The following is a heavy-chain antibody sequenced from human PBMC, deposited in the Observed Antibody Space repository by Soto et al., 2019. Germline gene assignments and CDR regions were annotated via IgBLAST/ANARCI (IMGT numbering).Heavy chain of an antibody. V-gene: IGHV1-18*01. D-gene: IGHD2-15*01. J-gene: IGHJ5*02. Sequence: ASVKVSCKASGFTFTNYGFTWVRQAPGQGLEWMGWISATNGVTNYAQNFRGRVSMTTDTSTSTVFMELRSLRSDDTAMYYCARVVVNTYNWFDPWGQGTLVTVSS. CDR3: ARVVVNTYNWFDP. CDR2: ISATNGVT. CDR1: GFTFTNYG.